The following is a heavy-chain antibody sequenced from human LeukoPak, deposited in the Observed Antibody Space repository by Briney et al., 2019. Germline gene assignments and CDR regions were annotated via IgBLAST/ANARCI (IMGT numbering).Heavy chain of an antibody. D-gene: IGHD2-21*02. CDR2: IYYSGST. CDR1: GGSISSSSYY. Sequence: SETLSLTCTVSGGSISSSSYYWGWIRQPPGKGLEWIGSIYYSGSTYYNPSLKSRVTISVDTSKNQFSLKLSSVTAADTAVYYCARHSSGDWAFDIWGQGTMVTVSS. CDR3: ARHSSGDWAFDI. J-gene: IGHJ3*02. V-gene: IGHV4-39*01.